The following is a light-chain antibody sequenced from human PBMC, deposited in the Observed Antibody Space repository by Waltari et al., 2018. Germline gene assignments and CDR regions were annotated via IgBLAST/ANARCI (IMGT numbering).Light chain of an antibody. Sequence: QSVLTQPPSISGTPGQRVVISCSGNSSNIGRDTVNWYQQFPGTAPKLLIYSNNHRPSGVPYRFSASKTGSSASLAISGLQSEDEADYYCAAWDDSLNSRVFGGGTKLTVL. V-gene: IGLV1-44*01. CDR1: SSNIGRDT. CDR2: SNN. J-gene: IGLJ3*02. CDR3: AAWDDSLNSRV.